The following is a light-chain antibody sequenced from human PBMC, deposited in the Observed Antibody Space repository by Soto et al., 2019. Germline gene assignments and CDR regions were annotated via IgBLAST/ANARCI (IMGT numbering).Light chain of an antibody. V-gene: IGLV2-11*01. Sequence: QSALTQPRSVSGSPGQSVTISCTGTSSDVGGYNFVSWYHQHPGKAPKLMIYDVSKRPSGVPDRFSGSKSGNTASLTNSGLQAEDEADYYCCSYAGSYTWVFGTGTKLTVL. CDR2: DVS. CDR3: CSYAGSYTWV. CDR1: SSDVGGYNF. J-gene: IGLJ1*01.